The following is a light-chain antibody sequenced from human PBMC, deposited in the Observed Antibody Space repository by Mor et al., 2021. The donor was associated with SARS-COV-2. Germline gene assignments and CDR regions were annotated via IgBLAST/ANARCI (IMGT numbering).Light chain of an antibody. J-gene: IGKJ5*01. CDR3: QQRTNWPPIT. Sequence: SVSSYLAWYQQKPGQAPRLLIYDASNRATGIPASVSGSGTDFTLTISSLEPEDFAVYYCQQRTNWPPITFGQGTRLEIK. V-gene: IGKV3-11*01. CDR2: DAS. CDR1: SVSSY.